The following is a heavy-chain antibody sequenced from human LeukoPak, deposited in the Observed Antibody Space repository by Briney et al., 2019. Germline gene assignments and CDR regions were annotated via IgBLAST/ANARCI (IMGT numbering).Heavy chain of an antibody. V-gene: IGHV1-2*02. CDR1: GYTFTGYY. Sequence: ASVKVSCKASGYTFTGYYMHWVRQAPGQGLEWMGWINPNSGGTNYAQKFQGRVTMTRDTSISTAYMELSRLRSDDTAVYYCARVPYYDILTGAFDYWGQGTPVTVSS. J-gene: IGHJ4*02. CDR3: ARVPYYDILTGAFDY. CDR2: INPNSGGT. D-gene: IGHD3-9*01.